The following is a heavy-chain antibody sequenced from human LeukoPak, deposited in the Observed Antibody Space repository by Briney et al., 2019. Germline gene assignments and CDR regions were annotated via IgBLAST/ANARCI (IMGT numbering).Heavy chain of an antibody. V-gene: IGHV4-30-4*01. D-gene: IGHD3-16*02. CDR1: GGSISSGDYY. Sequence: SQTLSLTCTVSGGSISSGDYYWSWIRQPPGKGLEWIGYIYYSGSTYYNPSLKSRVTISVDTSKNQFSLKLSSVTAADTAVYYCARHGSYRGIAATFWGQGTLVTVSS. J-gene: IGHJ4*02. CDR3: ARHGSYRGIAATF. CDR2: IYYSGST.